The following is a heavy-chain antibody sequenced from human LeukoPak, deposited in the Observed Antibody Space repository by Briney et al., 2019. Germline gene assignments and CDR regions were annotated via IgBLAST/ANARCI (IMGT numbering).Heavy chain of an antibody. Sequence: SETLPLTCTVSGGSISSSSYYWGWIRQPPGKGLEWIGSIYYSGSTYYNPSLKSRVTISVDTSKNQFSLKLSSVTAADTAVYYCARHLRSPGFDLWGRGTLVTVSS. J-gene: IGHJ2*01. CDR1: GGSISSSSYY. CDR2: IYYSGST. CDR3: ARHLRSPGFDL. V-gene: IGHV4-39*01.